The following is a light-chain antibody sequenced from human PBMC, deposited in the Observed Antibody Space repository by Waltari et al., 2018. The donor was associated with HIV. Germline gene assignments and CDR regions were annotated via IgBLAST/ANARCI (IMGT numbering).Light chain of an antibody. Sequence: NFILTQTHSVSASPGETVIISCTRPTGTLASHSAPCVQQRPGAAPTTIIYEDNPSSSGIPDRFSGSIDTSSNSASLTISGLKTEDEADYYCQSFNDNNEWVFGGGTKVTIL. J-gene: IGLJ3*02. CDR2: EDN. V-gene: IGLV6-57*03. CDR3: QSFNDNNEWV. CDR1: TGTLASHS.